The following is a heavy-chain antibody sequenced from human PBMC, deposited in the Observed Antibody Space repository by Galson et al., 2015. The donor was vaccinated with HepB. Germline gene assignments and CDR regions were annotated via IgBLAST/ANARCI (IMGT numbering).Heavy chain of an antibody. CDR2: ISSSGGTT. Sequence: SLRLSCAASGFTFSSYAMSWVRQAPGKGLEWVSAISSSGGTTYYADSVKGRFTISRDNSKNTLYLQMNSLRAEDTAVYYCAKRVSGLRNFDYWGQGTLVTVSS. V-gene: IGHV3-23*01. J-gene: IGHJ4*02. CDR3: AKRVSGLRNFDY. D-gene: IGHD2-8*01. CDR1: GFTFSSYA.